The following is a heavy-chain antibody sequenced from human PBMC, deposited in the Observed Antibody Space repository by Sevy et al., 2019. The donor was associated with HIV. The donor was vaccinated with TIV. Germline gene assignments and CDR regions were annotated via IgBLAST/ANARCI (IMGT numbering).Heavy chain of an antibody. CDR3: ARLGGVADQGMDL. Sequence: GGSLRLSCAASGFTFSSYTMNWVRQAPGKGLEWVSSISSSSSYIYYADSVKGRFTISRYNAKNSLSLQIDSLRAEDTAVYYCARLGGVADQGMDLWGQGTTVTVSS. D-gene: IGHD2-15*01. V-gene: IGHV3-21*01. J-gene: IGHJ6*02. CDR2: ISSSSSYI. CDR1: GFTFSSYT.